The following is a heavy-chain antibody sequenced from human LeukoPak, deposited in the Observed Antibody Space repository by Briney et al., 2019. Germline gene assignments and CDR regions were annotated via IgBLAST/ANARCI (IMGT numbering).Heavy chain of an antibody. V-gene: IGHV1-2*04. CDR2: INPNSGGT. CDR3: AREWGDIVVAPAAPGHAFDI. Sequence: ASVKVSCKASGYTFTGYYMHWVRQAPGQGLEWMGWINPNSGGTNYAQKFQGWVTMTRDTSISTAYMELSRLRSDDTAVYYCAREWGDIVVAPAAPGHAFDIWGQGTMVTVSS. D-gene: IGHD2-2*01. CDR1: GYTFTGYY. J-gene: IGHJ3*02.